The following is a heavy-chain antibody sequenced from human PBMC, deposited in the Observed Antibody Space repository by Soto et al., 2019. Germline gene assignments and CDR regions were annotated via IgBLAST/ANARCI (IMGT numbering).Heavy chain of an antibody. V-gene: IGHV3-23*01. CDR2: ISGSGGST. CDR3: AKWPLYYYDSSGLLDAFDI. J-gene: IGHJ3*02. CDR1: GFTFSSYA. Sequence: GGSLRLSCAASGFTFSSYAMSWVRQAPGKGLEWVSAISGSGGSTYYADSVKGRFTISRDNSKNTLYLQMNSLRAEDTAVYYCAKWPLYYYDSSGLLDAFDIRGQGTMVTVSS. D-gene: IGHD3-22*01.